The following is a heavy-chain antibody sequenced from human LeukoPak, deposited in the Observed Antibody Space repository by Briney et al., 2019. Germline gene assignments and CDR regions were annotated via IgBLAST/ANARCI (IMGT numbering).Heavy chain of an antibody. CDR1: GYTFTSYA. D-gene: IGHD3-3*01. CDR2: INAGNGNT. J-gene: IGHJ6*02. V-gene: IGHV1-3*01. CDR3: ARSRNFGAARYGMDV. Sequence: ASVKVSCKASGYTFTSYAMHWVRQAPGQRLEWMGWINAGNGNTKYSQKFQGRVTITRDTSASTAYMELSSLRSEDTAVYYCARSRNFGAARYGMDVWGQGTTVTVSS.